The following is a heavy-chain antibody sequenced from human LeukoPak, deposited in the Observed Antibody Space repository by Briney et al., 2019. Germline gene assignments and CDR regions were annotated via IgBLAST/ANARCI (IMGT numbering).Heavy chain of an antibody. D-gene: IGHD6-13*01. J-gene: IGHJ6*02. V-gene: IGHV3-53*01. CDR2: IHSGGNT. CDR3: ARVGSSYNGWDYYYGMDV. CDR1: GFTVSSNY. Sequence: GGSLRLSCAASGFTVSSNYMSWVRQAPGKGLEWVSVIHSGGNTFYADSVKGRFTISRDNSKNTLYLQMNSLRAEDTAVYYCARVGSSYNGWDYYYGMDVWGQGTTVTVSS.